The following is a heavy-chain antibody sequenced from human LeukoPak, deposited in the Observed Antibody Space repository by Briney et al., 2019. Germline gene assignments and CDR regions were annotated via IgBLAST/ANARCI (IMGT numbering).Heavy chain of an antibody. CDR2: IVVGSGNT. CDR3: AADTGGYCSSTSCLNHYYGMDV. D-gene: IGHD2-2*01. J-gene: IGHJ6*02. V-gene: IGHV1-58*02. CDR1: GFTFTSSA. Sequence: VKVSCKASGFTFTSSAMQWVRQARGQRLEWIGWIVVGSGNTNYAQKFQERVTITRDMSTSTAYVELSSLRSEDTAVYYCAADTGGYCSSTSCLNHYYGMDVWGQGTTVTVSS.